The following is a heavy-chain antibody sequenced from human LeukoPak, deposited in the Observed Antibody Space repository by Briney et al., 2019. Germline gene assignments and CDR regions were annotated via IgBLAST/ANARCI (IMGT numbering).Heavy chain of an antibody. CDR3: ARRPRYSSSWYPNWFDP. Sequence: PSQTLSLTCTVSGGSISSGGYYWSWIRQHPGKGLEWIGYIYYSGSTYYNPSLKSRVTISVDTSKNQFSLKLSSVTAADTAVYYCARRPRYSSSWYPNWFDPWGQGTLVTVSS. CDR2: IYYSGST. CDR1: GGSISSGGYY. J-gene: IGHJ5*02. D-gene: IGHD6-13*01. V-gene: IGHV4-31*03.